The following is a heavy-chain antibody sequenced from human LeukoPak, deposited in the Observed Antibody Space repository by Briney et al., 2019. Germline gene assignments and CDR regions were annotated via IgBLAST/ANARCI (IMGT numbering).Heavy chain of an antibody. CDR2: IYTSGST. V-gene: IGHV4-61*02. D-gene: IGHD2-8*01. CDR1: GGSISSGSYY. Sequence: SQTLSLTCTVSGGSISSGSYYWSWIRQPAGKGLEWIGRIYTSGSTNYNPSLKSRATISVDTSKNQFSLKLSSVTAADTAVYYCARGIVLMVYAPDYMDVWGKGTTVTVSS. CDR3: ARGIVLMVYAPDYMDV. J-gene: IGHJ6*03.